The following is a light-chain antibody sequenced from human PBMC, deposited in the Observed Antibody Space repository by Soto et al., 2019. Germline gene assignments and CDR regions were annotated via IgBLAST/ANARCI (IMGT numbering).Light chain of an antibody. CDR2: GAS. V-gene: IGKV3-20*01. CDR3: QHYGTSWWT. J-gene: IGKJ1*01. CDR1: QSVGSSY. Sequence: EIVLTQSPGTLSLSPGERATLYCRASQSVGSSYLAWYQQKPGQAPRLLISGASGRATGIPVRFSSGGSETDFTLTISSLEPEDFAVYYCQHYGTSWWTFGQGTKVDI.